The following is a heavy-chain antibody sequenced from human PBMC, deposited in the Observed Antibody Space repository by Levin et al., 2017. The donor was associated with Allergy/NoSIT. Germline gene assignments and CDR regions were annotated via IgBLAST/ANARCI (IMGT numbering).Heavy chain of an antibody. CDR3: AGRTTGTTPREDAFDI. CDR1: GGSISSSSYY. V-gene: IGHV4-39*01. J-gene: IGHJ3*02. CDR2: IYYSGST. D-gene: IGHD1-1*01. Sequence: PSETLSLTCTVSGGSISSSSYYWGWIRQPPGKGLEWIGSIYYSGSTYYNPSLKSRVTISVDTSKNQFSLKLSSVTAADTAVYYCAGRTTGTTPREDAFDIWGQGTMVTVSS.